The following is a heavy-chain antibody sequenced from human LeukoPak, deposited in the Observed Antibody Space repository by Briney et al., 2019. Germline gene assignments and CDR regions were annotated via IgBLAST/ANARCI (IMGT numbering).Heavy chain of an antibody. CDR2: ISYDGNNK. CDR3: ATVTLFRGGYYFDY. CDR1: GFTFSSYG. Sequence: PGRSLRLSCAASGFTFSSYGMHWVRQAPGKGLEWVAVISYDGNNKYYADSVKGRFTISRDNSKDTLYLQMNSLKVEDTAVYYCATVTLFRGGYYFDYWGQGTLVTVSS. V-gene: IGHV3-30*03. D-gene: IGHD3-10*02. J-gene: IGHJ4*02.